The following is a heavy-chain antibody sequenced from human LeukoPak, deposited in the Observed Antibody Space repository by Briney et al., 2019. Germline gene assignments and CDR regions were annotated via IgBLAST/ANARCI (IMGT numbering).Heavy chain of an antibody. D-gene: IGHD3-3*01. Sequence: SETLSLTCTVSGGSISSSSYSWGWIRQPPGKGLEWIGSIYYSGTTYYNPSLKSRVTISVDTSKIQFSLKLSSVAATDTAVYFRAGLRFDFWSGYTHPYFDYWGQGTLVTVSS. J-gene: IGHJ4*02. CDR3: AGLRFDFWSGYTHPYFDY. CDR1: GGSISSSSYS. V-gene: IGHV4-39*01. CDR2: IYYSGTT.